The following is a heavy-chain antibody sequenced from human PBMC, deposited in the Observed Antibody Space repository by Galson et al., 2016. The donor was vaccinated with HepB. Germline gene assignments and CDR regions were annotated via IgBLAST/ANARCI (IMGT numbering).Heavy chain of an antibody. CDR2: ISSSSNYR. J-gene: IGHJ4*02. CDR3: VREEAAAATTVEY. CDR1: GITFSDHS. V-gene: IGHV3-21*01. Sequence: SLRLSCAASGITFSDHSLHWVRQAPGKGLEWVSSISSSSNYRYYADSLKGRFTVSRDNAKNSLFLQMNSLRADDTAVYFCVREEAAAATTVEYWGQGSLVLVSS. D-gene: IGHD2-15*01.